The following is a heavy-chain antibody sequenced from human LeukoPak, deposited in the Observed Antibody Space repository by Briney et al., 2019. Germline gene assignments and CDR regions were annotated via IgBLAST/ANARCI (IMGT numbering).Heavy chain of an antibody. CDR1: GFSFSSYA. J-gene: IGHJ4*02. V-gene: IGHV3-33*08. Sequence: PGRSLRLSCAASGFSFSSYAMHWVRQAPGKGLEWLAAIWYDGSNKYYADSVKGRFTISRDNSKNTLYLQMNSLRAEDTAVYYCARDTGPAVRGVMGEDYWGQGTLVTVSS. CDR2: IWYDGSNK. D-gene: IGHD3-10*01. CDR3: ARDTGPAVRGVMGEDY.